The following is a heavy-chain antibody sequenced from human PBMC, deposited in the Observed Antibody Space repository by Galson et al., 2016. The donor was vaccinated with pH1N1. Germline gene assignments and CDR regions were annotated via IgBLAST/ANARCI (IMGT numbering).Heavy chain of an antibody. V-gene: IGHV3-21*01. CDR3: ARDRSGRGVGSSYHMDV. D-gene: IGHD3-10*01. CDR2: ITSASFHT. CDR1: GFIFPGYT. Sequence: SLRLSCAASGFIFPGYTMNWVRQAPGKGLEWVSSITSASFHTYSADSVKGRFTISRDNAKNSLFLQMNSLRAEDTALYYCARDRSGRGVGSSYHMDVWGQGTTVTVSS. J-gene: IGHJ6*02.